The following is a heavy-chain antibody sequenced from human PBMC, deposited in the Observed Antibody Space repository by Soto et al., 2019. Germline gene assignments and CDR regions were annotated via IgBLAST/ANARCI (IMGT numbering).Heavy chain of an antibody. CDR1: GGTFSSYA. CDR3: ASLLDDSSGSSDFDY. J-gene: IGHJ4*02. V-gene: IGHV1-69*13. CDR2: IIPIFGTA. Sequence: ASVKVSCKASGGTFSSYAISWVRQAPGQGLEWMGGIIPIFGTANYAQKFQGRVTITADESTSTAYMELSSLRSEDTAVYYCASLLDDSSGSSDFDYWGQGTLVTVSS. D-gene: IGHD3-22*01.